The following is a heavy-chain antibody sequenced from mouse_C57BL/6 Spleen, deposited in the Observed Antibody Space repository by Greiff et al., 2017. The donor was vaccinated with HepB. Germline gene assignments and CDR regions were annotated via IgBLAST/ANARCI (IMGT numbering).Heavy chain of an antibody. CDR1: GYTFTSYW. D-gene: IGHD2-4*01. V-gene: IGHV1-72*01. Sequence: VKLKQPGAELVKPGASVKLSCKASGYTFTSYWMHWVKQRPGRGLEWIGRIDPNGGGTKYNEKFKSKATLTVDKPSSTAYMQLSSLTSEDSAVYYCASGRYDYLPDYWGQGTTLTVSS. CDR2: IDPNGGGT. CDR3: ASGRYDYLPDY. J-gene: IGHJ2*01.